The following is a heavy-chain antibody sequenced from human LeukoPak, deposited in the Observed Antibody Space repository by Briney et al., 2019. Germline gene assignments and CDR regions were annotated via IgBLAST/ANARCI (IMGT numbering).Heavy chain of an antibody. CDR2: IIPIFGTA. J-gene: IGHJ4*02. D-gene: IGHD6-19*01. CDR3: ARYYSGWYYFDY. CDR1: GGTFSSYA. V-gene: IGHV1-69*06. Sequence: ASVKVSCKASGGTFSSYAISWVRPAPGQGLEWMGGIIPIFGTANYAQKFQGRVTITADKSTSTAYMELSSLRSEDTAVYYCARYYSGWYYFDYWGQGTLVTVSS.